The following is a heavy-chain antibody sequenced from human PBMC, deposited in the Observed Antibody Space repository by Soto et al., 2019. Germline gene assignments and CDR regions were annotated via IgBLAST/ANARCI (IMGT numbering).Heavy chain of an antibody. Sequence: QVQLVQSGAEVQKPGSSLKVSCKASGGTFTNYAFSWVRQAPGQGLEWMGGIIPVFGTPDYAQKFQGRVTITSYESTRTASMELSSLRSDDTAVYYCARERSVGYCITTTCPKPFYYYAMDVWGQGTTVTVSS. J-gene: IGHJ6*02. CDR3: ARERSVGYCITTTCPKPFYYYAMDV. CDR1: GGTFTNYA. V-gene: IGHV1-69*05. D-gene: IGHD2-2*01. CDR2: IIPVFGTP.